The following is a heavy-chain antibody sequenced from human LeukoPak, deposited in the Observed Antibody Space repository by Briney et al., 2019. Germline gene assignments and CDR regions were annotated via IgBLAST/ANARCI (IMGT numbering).Heavy chain of an antibody. V-gene: IGHV3-9*01. CDR2: ISWNSGSI. J-gene: IGHJ1*01. CDR1: GFTFDGYA. Sequence: PGRSLRLSCAASGFTFDGYAMHWVRHAPGKGLEWVSGISWNSGSIVYADSVKGRFTISRDNAKNSLYLQMNSLRAEDTALYYCAKGFSIRYFDWLLQHWGQGTLVTVSS. D-gene: IGHD3-9*01. CDR3: AKGFSIRYFDWLLQH.